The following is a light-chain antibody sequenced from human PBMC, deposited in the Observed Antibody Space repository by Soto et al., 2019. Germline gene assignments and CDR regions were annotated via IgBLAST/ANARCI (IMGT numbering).Light chain of an antibody. CDR3: ATWDDSLGGPV. CDR2: RDN. Sequence: QSVLTQTPSVSGTPGQRVNISCSGSSSNIGRNYVYWYHQFPGTAPKLLIYRDNERPSGVPDRFSGSKSGTSASLAISGLRSGDGADYHCATWDDSLGGPVFGGGTQLTVL. CDR1: SSNIGRNY. V-gene: IGLV1-47*01. J-gene: IGLJ2*01.